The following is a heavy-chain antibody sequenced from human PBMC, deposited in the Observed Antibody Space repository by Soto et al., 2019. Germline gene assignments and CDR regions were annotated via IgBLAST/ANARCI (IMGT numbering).Heavy chain of an antibody. J-gene: IGHJ5*01. Sequence: EVQLVESGGGLVQPGGSLRLSCAASGFTFFAYWIHWVRQVPGKGLVWVSRINSDGGHTSYADSVRGRFTISRDNSKNTVYLQMNSLAAEDTAVYYCAKVGDYGDYAGEIWFDSWGQGSLVTVSS. CDR2: INSDGGHT. CDR3: AKVGDYGDYAGEIWFDS. CDR1: GFTFFAYW. V-gene: IGHV3-74*01. D-gene: IGHD4-17*01.